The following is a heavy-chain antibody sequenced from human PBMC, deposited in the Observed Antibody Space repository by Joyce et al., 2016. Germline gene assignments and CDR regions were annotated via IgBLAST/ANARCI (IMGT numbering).Heavy chain of an antibody. J-gene: IGHJ4*02. Sequence: QVQLVESGGGVVQPGWSLRLSCAASGFTFSNYGLHWVRQAPGNGLEWVAVIANDGNKKYYADSVKGRFTISRDNSKNTLYLQMNSLRAEDTAVYYCAKRYDYVDYWGQGTLVTVSS. V-gene: IGHV3-30*18. CDR2: IANDGNKK. CDR1: GFTFSNYG. D-gene: IGHD3-16*01. CDR3: AKRYDYVDY.